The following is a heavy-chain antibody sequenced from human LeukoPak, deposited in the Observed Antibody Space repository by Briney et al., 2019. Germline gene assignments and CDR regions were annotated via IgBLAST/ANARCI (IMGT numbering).Heavy chain of an antibody. Sequence: PGGSLRLSCAASGFTFSSYSMNWVRQAPGKGLEWVSSISSSSSYIYYADSVKGRFTISRDNAKNSLYLQMNSLRAEDTAVYYCARAWEVRGVLAGYWGQGTLVTVSS. CDR1: GFTFSSYS. D-gene: IGHD3-10*01. CDR3: ARAWEVRGVLAGY. V-gene: IGHV3-21*01. CDR2: ISSSSSYI. J-gene: IGHJ4*02.